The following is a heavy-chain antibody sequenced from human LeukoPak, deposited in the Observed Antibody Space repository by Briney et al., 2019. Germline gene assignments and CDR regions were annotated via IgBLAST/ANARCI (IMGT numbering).Heavy chain of an antibody. J-gene: IGHJ4*02. CDR3: ASSEYSSSFDY. V-gene: IGHV4-59*08. CDR2: IYYSGST. CDR1: GGSIGSYY. D-gene: IGHD6-6*01. Sequence: PSETLSLTCTVSGGSIGSYYWSWIRQPPGKGLEWIGYIYYSGSTNYNPSLKSRVTISVDTSKNQFSLKLSSVTAADTAVYYCASSEYSSSFDYWGQGTLVTVSS.